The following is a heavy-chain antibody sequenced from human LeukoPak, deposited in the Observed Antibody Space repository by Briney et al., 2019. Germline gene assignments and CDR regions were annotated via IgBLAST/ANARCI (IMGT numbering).Heavy chain of an antibody. V-gene: IGHV4-59*01. J-gene: IGHJ6*02. Sequence: SETLSLTCAVSGGSISSYYWSWIRQPPGKGLEWIGYIYYSGSTNYNPSLKSRVTISVDTSKNQFSLKLSSVTAADTAVYYCARLYYYYGMDVWGQGTTVTVSS. CDR1: GGSISSYY. CDR3: ARLYYYYGMDV. CDR2: IYYSGST.